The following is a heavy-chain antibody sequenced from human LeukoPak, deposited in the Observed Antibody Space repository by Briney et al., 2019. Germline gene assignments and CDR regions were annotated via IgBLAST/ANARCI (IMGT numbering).Heavy chain of an antibody. V-gene: IGHV3-23*01. CDR3: ARIDTYYYDSSGYYSAFDI. CDR2: ISGSGGST. CDR1: GFTFSSCA. J-gene: IGHJ3*02. Sequence: GGSLRLSCAVSGFTFSSCAMTWVRQAPGKGLEWVSDISGSGGSTYYADSVKGRFTTSRDNAKNSLYLQMNSLRAEDTALYYCARIDTYYYDSSGYYSAFDIWGQGTIVTVPS. D-gene: IGHD3-22*01.